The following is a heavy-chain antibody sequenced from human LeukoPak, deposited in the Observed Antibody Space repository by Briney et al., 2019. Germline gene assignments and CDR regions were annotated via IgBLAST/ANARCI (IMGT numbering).Heavy chain of an antibody. CDR3: ARGGLIGSAVSYYGLDV. D-gene: IGHD3-22*01. V-gene: IGHV4-4*07. J-gene: IGHJ6*02. Sequence: SETLSLTCTVSGASISGYFWTWLRRPAGKGLQWIGRIYSTGTTDFNPPLKSRVTMSIDTSENQFYLKLKSVTAADTAVYFCARGGLIGSAVSYYGLDVWGQGTTVTVSS. CDR1: GASISGYF. CDR2: IYSTGTT.